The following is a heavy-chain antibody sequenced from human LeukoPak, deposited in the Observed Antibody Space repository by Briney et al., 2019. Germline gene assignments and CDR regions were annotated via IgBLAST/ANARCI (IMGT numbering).Heavy chain of an antibody. D-gene: IGHD5-24*01. J-gene: IGHJ4*02. CDR2: IKQDGSEK. V-gene: IGHV3-7*01. CDR1: GFTFSSYW. CDR3: ARGSRQRWLQLRPGGLYYFDY. Sequence: PPGGSLRLSCAASGFTFSSYWMSWVRQAPGKGLEWVANIKQDGSEKYYVDSVKGRFTISRDNAKNSLYLQMNSLRAEDTAVYYCARGSRQRWLQLRPGGLYYFDYWGQGTLVTVSS.